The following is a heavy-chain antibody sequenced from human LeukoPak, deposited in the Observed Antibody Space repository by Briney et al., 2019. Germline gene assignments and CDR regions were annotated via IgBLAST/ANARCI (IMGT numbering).Heavy chain of an antibody. CDR3: AKLPMKFGDLSAY. CDR2: ISSLNNYI. D-gene: IGHD2/OR15-2a*01. Sequence: KPGGSLRLSCTASGLTFSSSTMNWVRPAPGGGLEWLSSISSLNNYIYYADSANGRFTISRDNAKNSLFLQMSSLRVEDTAIYYCAKLPMKFGDLSAYWGQGILVTVSS. CDR1: GLTFSSST. V-gene: IGHV3-21*01. J-gene: IGHJ4*02.